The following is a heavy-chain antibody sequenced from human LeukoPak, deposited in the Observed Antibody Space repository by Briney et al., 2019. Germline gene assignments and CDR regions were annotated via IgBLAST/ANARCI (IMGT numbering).Heavy chain of an antibody. CDR2: IYYSGST. D-gene: IGHD3-3*01. CDR1: GGSISSSSYY. V-gene: IGHV4-39*07. Sequence: SETLSLTFTVSGGSISSSSYYWGWIRQPPGKGLEWIGSIYYSGSTYYNPSLKSRVTISVDTSKNQFSLKLSSVTAADTAVYYCARGHTIFGAPNAFDIWGQGTMVTVSS. J-gene: IGHJ3*02. CDR3: ARGHTIFGAPNAFDI.